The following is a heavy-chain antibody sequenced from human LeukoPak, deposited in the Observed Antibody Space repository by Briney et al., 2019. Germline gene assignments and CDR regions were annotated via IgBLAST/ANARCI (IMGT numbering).Heavy chain of an antibody. CDR2: IYYSGST. CDR3: ARGMQQLYHFDS. V-gene: IGHV4-59*01. D-gene: IGHD6-13*01. J-gene: IGHJ4*02. Sequence: PSETLSLTCTVLGGSISSYYWSWSRQPPGKGLEWIGYIYYSGSTNYNPSLKSRVTISVDTSKNQFSLKLLSVTAADTAVYYCARGMQQLYHFDSWGRGTLVTVSS. CDR1: GGSISSYY.